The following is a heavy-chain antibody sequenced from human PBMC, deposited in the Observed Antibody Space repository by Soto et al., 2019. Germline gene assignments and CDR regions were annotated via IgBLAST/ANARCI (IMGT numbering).Heavy chain of an antibody. CDR1: GFTFSSYG. V-gene: IGHV3-33*01. CDR2: IWYDGSNK. CDR3: ARGRPSYGYEDY. Sequence: QVQLVESGGGVVQPGRSLRLSCAASGFTFSSYGMHWVRQAPGKGLEWVAVIWYDGSNKYYADSVKGRFTISRDNSKNTRYLQMNGLGAEDTAVYYCARGRPSYGYEDYWGQGTLVTVSS. J-gene: IGHJ4*02. D-gene: IGHD5-18*01.